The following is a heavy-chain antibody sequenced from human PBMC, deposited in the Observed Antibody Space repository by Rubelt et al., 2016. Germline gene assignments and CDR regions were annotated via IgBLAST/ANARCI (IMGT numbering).Heavy chain of an antibody. Sequence: EVQLLESGGGMVQPGGSLRLSCAASGFTFSNAWMSWVRQAPGKGLEWVGRIKSKTGGGTTDYAEPVKGRLTISRDDSKNTLYLQMNSLKTEDTAVYYCTTDGDSSSSGWTTWGQGTLVTVSS. D-gene: IGHD6-6*01. CDR1: GFTFSNAW. J-gene: IGHJ4*02. CDR2: IKSKTGGGTT. CDR3: TTDGDSSSSGWTT. V-gene: IGHV3-15*01.